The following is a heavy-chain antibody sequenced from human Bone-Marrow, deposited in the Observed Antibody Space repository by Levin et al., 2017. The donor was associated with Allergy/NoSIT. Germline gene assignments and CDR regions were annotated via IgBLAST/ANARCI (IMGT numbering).Heavy chain of an antibody. J-gene: IGHJ4*02. V-gene: IGHV3-11*01. CDR3: ASGTMVRGVIITLDY. CDR2: ISSSGSTI. Sequence: SCAASGFTFSDYYMSWIRQAPGKGLEWVSYISSSGSTIYYADSVKGRFTISRDNAKNSLYLQMNSLRAEDTAVYYCASGTMVRGVIITLDYWGQGTLVTVSS. CDR1: GFTFSDYY. D-gene: IGHD3-10*01.